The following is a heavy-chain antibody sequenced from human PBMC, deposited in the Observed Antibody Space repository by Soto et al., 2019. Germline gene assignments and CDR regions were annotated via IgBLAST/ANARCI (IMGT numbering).Heavy chain of an antibody. CDR2: IYYSGST. CDR1: GGSISSGGYY. V-gene: IGHV4-31*03. Sequence: QVQLQESGPGLVKPSQTLSLTCTVSGGSISSGGYYWSWIRQHPGKGLEWIAYIYYSGSTYYNPSLKSRVTISVDTSKNQFSLKLSSVTAADTAVYYCARDSRMVRGKGASAFDIWGQGTMVTVSS. CDR3: ARDSRMVRGKGASAFDI. D-gene: IGHD3-10*01. J-gene: IGHJ3*02.